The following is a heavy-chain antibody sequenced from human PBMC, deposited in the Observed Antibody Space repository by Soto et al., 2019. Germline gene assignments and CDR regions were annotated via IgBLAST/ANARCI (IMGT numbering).Heavy chain of an antibody. V-gene: IGHV3-30*18. J-gene: IGHJ4*02. CDR3: AKDGSHNFDY. Sequence: QVQLVESGGGVVQPGRSLRLACAASGFTFGHYAMHWVRQAPGKGLEWVALMPYDGSNEYYADSVKGRFTISRDNSKNTLYLQMNSLRAEDTAVYYCAKDGSHNFDYWGQGTLVTVSS. CDR1: GFTFGHYA. D-gene: IGHD1-26*01. CDR2: MPYDGSNE.